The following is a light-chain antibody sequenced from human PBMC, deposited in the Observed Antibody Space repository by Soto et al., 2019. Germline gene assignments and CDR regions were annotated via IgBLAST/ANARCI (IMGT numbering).Light chain of an antibody. CDR1: QSISSW. V-gene: IGKV1-5*03. CDR3: QQYNSYPWT. Sequence: DIQMTQSPSSLSASVGDRVTITCRASQSISSWLAWYQQKPGKAPKLLIYKASSLESGVPSRFSGSGSGTEFTLTISSLQPDDLAAYYCQQYNSYPWTVGQGTKVDIK. J-gene: IGKJ1*01. CDR2: KAS.